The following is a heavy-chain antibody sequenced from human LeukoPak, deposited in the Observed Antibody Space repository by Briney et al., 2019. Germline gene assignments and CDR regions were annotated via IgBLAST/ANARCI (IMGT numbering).Heavy chain of an antibody. J-gene: IGHJ4*02. CDR3: ARDYGDAAYFDY. CDR2: ISSSSNYI. D-gene: IGHD4-17*01. Sequence: PGGSLRLSCAASGFTFSSYSMNWVRQAPGKGLEWVSSISSSSNYIYYADSVKGRFTISRDNAKNSLYLQMNSLRVEDTAVYYCARDYGDAAYFDYWGQGTLVTVSS. V-gene: IGHV3-21*01. CDR1: GFTFSSYS.